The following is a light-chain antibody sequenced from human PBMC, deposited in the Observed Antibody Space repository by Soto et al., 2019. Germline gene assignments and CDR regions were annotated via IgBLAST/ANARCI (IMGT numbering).Light chain of an antibody. V-gene: IGLV2-11*01. J-gene: IGLJ3*02. CDR3: CSFVGSYRWV. CDR2: DVS. CDR1: TSDVGAYNY. Sequence: QSVLTQPASVSGSPGQSITISCTGSTSDVGAYNYVSWYQHHPGKAPKLMIFDVSQRPSGVPDRFSGSKSGNTASLTISGLQAEDEADYYCCSFVGSYRWVFGGGTKLTVL.